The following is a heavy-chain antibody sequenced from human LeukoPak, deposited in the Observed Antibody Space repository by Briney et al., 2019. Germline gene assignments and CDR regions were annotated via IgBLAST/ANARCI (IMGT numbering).Heavy chain of an antibody. J-gene: IGHJ4*01. CDR2: LGAGGSGT. V-gene: IGHV3-74*01. CDR3: ARDGFTGPRTAYLDH. D-gene: IGHD2-8*02. CDR1: GFTFNKYA. Sequence: GGSLRLSCAASGFTFNKYAMHWVRQIPGTGLVWVSRLGAGGSGTRYADSVKGRFTISRDNAKNTVYLQMSSLRADDTAVYYCARDGFTGPRTAYLDHWGQGTLVTVSS.